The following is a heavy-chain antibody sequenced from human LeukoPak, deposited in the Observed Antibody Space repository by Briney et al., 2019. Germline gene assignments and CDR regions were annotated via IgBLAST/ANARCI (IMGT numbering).Heavy chain of an antibody. Sequence: ASVKVSCKASGFTFTVYYIHWVRQAPGQGLEWMGWFDPNSGDTNYAQNFQGRVTMTRDTSISTAYMELNRLRSDDTAVYYCATGIMAALDYWGQGTLVTVSS. CDR1: GFTFTVYY. CDR2: FDPNSGDT. D-gene: IGHD1-14*01. V-gene: IGHV1-2*02. J-gene: IGHJ4*02. CDR3: ATGIMAALDY.